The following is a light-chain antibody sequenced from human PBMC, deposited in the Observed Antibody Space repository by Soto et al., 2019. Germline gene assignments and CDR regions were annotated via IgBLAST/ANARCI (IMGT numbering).Light chain of an antibody. V-gene: IGLV6-57*04. CDR3: QSYDTSNHVV. Sequence: NFMLTQPHSESESPGKTVTISCTRDSGGIASTYVQWYQQRPGSAPNTVIYEDNHRPSGVPDRFSGSIDTSSNSASLTISGLTTEDEADYYCQSYDTSNHVVFGGGTKLTVL. CDR2: EDN. J-gene: IGLJ2*01. CDR1: SGGIASTY.